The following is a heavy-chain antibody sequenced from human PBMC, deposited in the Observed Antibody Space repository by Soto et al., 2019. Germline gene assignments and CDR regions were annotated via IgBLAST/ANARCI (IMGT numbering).Heavy chain of an antibody. D-gene: IGHD3-22*01. J-gene: IGHJ4*02. Sequence: PQSAISTDAGGSINSGDHYWGWIRQPPGKGLEYIAYIYYSGNTYYNPSLKSRVTMSVDTSKNQLSLKLSSVTSADTAVYYCASYYDSSGPTVDYWGQGTLAPVSP. CDR3: ASYYDSSGPTVDY. CDR1: GGSINSGDHY. V-gene: IGHV4-30-4*01. CDR2: IYYSGNT.